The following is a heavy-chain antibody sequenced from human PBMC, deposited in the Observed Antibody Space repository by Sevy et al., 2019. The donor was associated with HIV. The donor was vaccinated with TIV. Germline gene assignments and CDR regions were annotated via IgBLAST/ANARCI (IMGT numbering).Heavy chain of an antibody. Sequence: GGSLRLSCAASGFTFRIYTMNWVRQAPGKGLEWVSSITSSSTYIYYADSMKGRFTISRDNAKNSLYLQMNNLRAEDTAVYYCARGNSWSDNYYMAVWGKGTAVTISS. CDR1: GFTFRIYT. D-gene: IGHD3-3*01. J-gene: IGHJ6*03. V-gene: IGHV3-21*06. CDR3: ARGNSWSDNYYMAV. CDR2: ITSSSTYI.